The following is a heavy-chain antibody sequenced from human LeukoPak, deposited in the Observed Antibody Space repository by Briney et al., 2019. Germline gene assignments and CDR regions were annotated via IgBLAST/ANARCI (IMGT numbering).Heavy chain of an antibody. J-gene: IGHJ6*02. CDR2: IWFDGSNK. CDR3: SKTVAATGHYYFGIDV. Sequence: GGSLRLSCTASGFTFSSCGMHWVRQAPGKGLEWVAVIWFDGSNKYYADSVKGRLTISRDNSKSTLYLQMNSLRAEDSAGYYCSKTVAATGHYYFGIDVWGQGTTVTVSS. V-gene: IGHV3-33*06. D-gene: IGHD6-19*01. CDR1: GFTFSSCG.